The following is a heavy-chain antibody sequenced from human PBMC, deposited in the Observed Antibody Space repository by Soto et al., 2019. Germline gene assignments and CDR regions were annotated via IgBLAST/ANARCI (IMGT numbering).Heavy chain of an antibody. Sequence: GGSLRLSGAGSGFTFGSYAMSWVRQAPGKWLEWVSAISGSGGSTYYADSVKGRFTISRDNSKNTLYLQMNSLRAEDTAVYYCAKDQAPSITIFGVVIWSDPWGQGTLVTVSS. V-gene: IGHV3-23*01. CDR3: AKDQAPSITIFGVVIWSDP. CDR2: ISGSGGST. J-gene: IGHJ5*02. CDR1: GFTFGSYA. D-gene: IGHD3-3*01.